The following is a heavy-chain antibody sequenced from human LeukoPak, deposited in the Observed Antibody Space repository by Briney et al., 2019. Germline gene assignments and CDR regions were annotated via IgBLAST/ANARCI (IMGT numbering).Heavy chain of an antibody. CDR3: ARDRTNEDQLDY. CDR2: ISYDGSKK. D-gene: IGHD2-8*01. Sequence: GGSLRLSCAASGFTFSSYAMHWVRQAPGKGLEWVAVISYDGSKKYYADSVKGRFTISRDNSKNTLHLQMSSLRSEDTAVYYCARDRTNEDQLDYWGQGTLVTVSS. CDR1: GFTFSSYA. J-gene: IGHJ4*02. V-gene: IGHV3-30*03.